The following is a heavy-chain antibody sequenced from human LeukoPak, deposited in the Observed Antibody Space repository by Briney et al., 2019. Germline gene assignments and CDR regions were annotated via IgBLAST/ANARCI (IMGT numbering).Heavy chain of an antibody. D-gene: IGHD3-22*01. CDR1: GGTFSSYA. J-gene: IGHJ4*02. CDR2: ITPILGIA. Sequence: GSSVKVSCKASGGTFSSYALGWVRQAPGQGLEWIGGITPILGIANNAQDLQGRVTITADKSTNTAYMELSSLRSEDTAVYYCASQDSSGYYLIDYWGQGTLVTVSS. CDR3: ASQDSSGYYLIDY. V-gene: IGHV1-69*04.